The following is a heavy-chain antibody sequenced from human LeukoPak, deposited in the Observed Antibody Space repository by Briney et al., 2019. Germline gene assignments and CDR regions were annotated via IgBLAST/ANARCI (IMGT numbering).Heavy chain of an antibody. J-gene: IGHJ6*02. CDR3: ARHSGSYYYYYYYGMDV. Sequence: SETLSLTCTVSGGSISSYYWSWIRQPPGKGLEWIAYISYSGSTNYNPSLKSRVTMSVNTSKNQFSLRLSSVTAADTAVYYCARHSGSYYYYYYYGMDVWGQGTTVTVSS. CDR2: ISYSGST. CDR1: GGSISSYY. D-gene: IGHD1-26*01. V-gene: IGHV4-59*01.